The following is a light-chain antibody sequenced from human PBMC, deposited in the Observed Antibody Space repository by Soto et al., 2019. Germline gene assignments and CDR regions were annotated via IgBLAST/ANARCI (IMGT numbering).Light chain of an antibody. CDR1: QSVGSD. CDR2: GAS. V-gene: IGKV3-15*01. Sequence: EIVMTQSPASLSVSPGERATLSCRASQSVGSDLAWYQQKPGQAPRLVIYGASTRATGIPARFSGSGSGTEFTLTISSLQSEDFAFYYCQQYNNWLITFGQGTRLEIK. CDR3: QQYNNWLIT. J-gene: IGKJ5*01.